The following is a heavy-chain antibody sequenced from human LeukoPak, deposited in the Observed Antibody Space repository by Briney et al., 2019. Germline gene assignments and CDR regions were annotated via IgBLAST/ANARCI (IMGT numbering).Heavy chain of an antibody. CDR1: GGSISSGDYY. Sequence: SQTLSLTCTVSGGSISSGDYYWSWIRQPPGKGLEWIGYIYYSGSTYYNPSLKGRVTISVDTSKNQFSLKLSSVTAADTAVYYCARDLRGYSFGYFDYWGQGTLVTVSS. CDR2: IYYSGST. D-gene: IGHD5-18*01. CDR3: ARDLRGYSFGYFDY. V-gene: IGHV4-30-4*01. J-gene: IGHJ4*03.